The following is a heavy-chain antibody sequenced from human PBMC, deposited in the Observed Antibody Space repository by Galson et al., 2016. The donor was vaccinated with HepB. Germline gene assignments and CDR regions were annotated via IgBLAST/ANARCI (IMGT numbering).Heavy chain of an antibody. Sequence: SLRLSCAASGFTFDDYAMSWFRQAPGKGLEWVGFIRSNAYGGTTEYAASVKGRFTISRDDSESIAYLQRNSLKAEDTAVYYCTRVGLYYYYGVDVWGQGTTVTVSS. CDR3: TRVGLYYYYGVDV. V-gene: IGHV3-49*03. D-gene: IGHD1-26*01. J-gene: IGHJ6*02. CDR1: GFTFDDYA. CDR2: IRSNAYGGTT.